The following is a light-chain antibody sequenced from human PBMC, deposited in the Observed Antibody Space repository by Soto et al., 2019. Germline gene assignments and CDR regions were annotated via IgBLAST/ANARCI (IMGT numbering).Light chain of an antibody. CDR3: QQFNNWPLT. CDR2: FAS. V-gene: IGKV3-15*01. CDR1: QSVSSE. Sequence: IVMTQSPATLSVSPGERATLSCRASQSVSSELAWYQQKPGQAPRLLIYFASTRATGIPDRFSGSGSGTEVTLTICSLQSEDFGVYYCQQFNNWPLTFGGGSKVDIK. J-gene: IGKJ4*01.